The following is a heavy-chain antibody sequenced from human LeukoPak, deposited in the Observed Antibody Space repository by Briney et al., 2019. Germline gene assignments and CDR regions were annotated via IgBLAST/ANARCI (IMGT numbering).Heavy chain of an antibody. J-gene: IGHJ4*02. Sequence: GGSLRLSCTASGFTFGDYAMSWVRQAPGKGLEWVGFIRSKAYGGTTEYAASVKGRFTISRDDSKSIAYLQMNSLKTEDTAVYYCTRPELRYFDWLLDYWGQGTLVTVSS. CDR2: IRSKAYGGTT. CDR1: GFTFGDYA. CDR3: TRPELRYFDWLLDY. D-gene: IGHD3-9*01. V-gene: IGHV3-49*04.